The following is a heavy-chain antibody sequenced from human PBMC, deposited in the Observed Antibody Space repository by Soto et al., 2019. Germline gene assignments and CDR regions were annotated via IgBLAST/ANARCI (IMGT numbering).Heavy chain of an antibody. Sequence: QVQLVQSGAEVKKPGSSVKVSCKASGGTFSSYAISWVRQAPGQGLEWMGGIIPIFGTANYAQKFQGRLTITADESTSKAYMELSSLRSEDTAVYYCARDPTTVTTNWYFDLWGRGTLVTVSS. CDR2: IIPIFGTA. J-gene: IGHJ2*01. CDR1: GGTFSSYA. V-gene: IGHV1-69*12. D-gene: IGHD4-17*01. CDR3: ARDPTTVTTNWYFDL.